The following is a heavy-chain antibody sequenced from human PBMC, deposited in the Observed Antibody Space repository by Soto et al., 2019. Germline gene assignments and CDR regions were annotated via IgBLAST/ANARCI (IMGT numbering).Heavy chain of an antibody. V-gene: IGHV4-59*01. J-gene: IGHJ6*02. CDR1: GGSSSSYY. Sequence: QVQLQESGPGLVKPSETLSLTCTVSGGSSSSYYWNWIRQPPGNGLEWFGYIDNSGSTNYNPSLKSRVTISGDTSKNHCSLKLSSVTAADTAVYYCARTKVASYYYYGMDVWGQGTTVTVSS. CDR2: IDNSGST. CDR3: ARTKVASYYYYGMDV. D-gene: IGHD5-12*01.